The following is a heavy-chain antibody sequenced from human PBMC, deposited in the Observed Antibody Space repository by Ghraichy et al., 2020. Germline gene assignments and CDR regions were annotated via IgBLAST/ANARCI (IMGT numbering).Heavy chain of an antibody. V-gene: IGHV3-30*03. D-gene: IGHD1-26*01. J-gene: IGHJ4*02. CDR3: ARDTNSEADY. CDR1: GFTFSNYG. Sequence: GESLNISCAASGFTFSNYGMHWVRQAPGKGLEWVAIISFDERNQYYADFVKGRFTISRDNSKNTLYLQVNGLRAEDTAVYYCARDTNSEADYWGQGTLVTVSS. CDR2: ISFDERNQ.